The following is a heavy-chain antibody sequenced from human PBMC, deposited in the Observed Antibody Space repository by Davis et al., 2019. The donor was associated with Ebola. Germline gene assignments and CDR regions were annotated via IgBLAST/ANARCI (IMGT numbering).Heavy chain of an antibody. CDR1: GFTFSSYA. V-gene: IGHV3-48*01. J-gene: IGHJ6*04. CDR3: AKGSVTIFGVAPDYYGMDV. Sequence: GESLKISCATSGFTFSSYAMSWVRQAPGKGLEWVSYISSSSSTKYYADSVKGRFTISRDNSKNTLYLQMNSLRAEDTAVYYCAKGSVTIFGVAPDYYGMDVWGKGTTVTVSS. CDR2: ISSSSSTK. D-gene: IGHD3-3*01.